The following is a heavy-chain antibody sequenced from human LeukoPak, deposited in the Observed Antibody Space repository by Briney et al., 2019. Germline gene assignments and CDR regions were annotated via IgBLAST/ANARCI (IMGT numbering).Heavy chain of an antibody. D-gene: IGHD3-22*01. CDR2: IIPIFGTA. CDR3: ARGLETLTMIVVPYAFDI. V-gene: IGHV1-69*05. Sequence: SVKVSFKASGGTFSSYAISGVRQAPGQGLEWMGGIIPIFGTANYAQKFQGRVTITTDESTSKAYMELSSLRSADTAVYYCARGLETLTMIVVPYAFDIWGQGTMVTVSS. J-gene: IGHJ3*02. CDR1: GGTFSSYA.